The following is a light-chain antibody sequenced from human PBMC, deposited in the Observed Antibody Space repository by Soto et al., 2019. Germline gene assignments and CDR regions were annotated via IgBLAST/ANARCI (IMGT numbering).Light chain of an antibody. CDR3: HQRQSWPRT. CDR1: QAVNTR. V-gene: IGKV3-11*01. Sequence: EIVFTQSPATVYSFPGDRVALCCRASQAVNTRLAWYQHKPGQAPRLLIYLASNRAAGVPARFSGSGSGTDFTLTISNVEPEDFAVYYCHQRQSWPRTFGQGTKVDIX. J-gene: IGKJ1*01. CDR2: LAS.